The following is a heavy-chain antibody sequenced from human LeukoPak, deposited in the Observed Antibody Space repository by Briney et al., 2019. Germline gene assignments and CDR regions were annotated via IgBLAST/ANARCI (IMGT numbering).Heavy chain of an antibody. Sequence: PGGPLRLSCAASGFTFSTYSMNWVRQAPGKGLEWVSSISSSSSYIYYADSVKGRFTISRDNAKDSLYLQMNGLRAEDTAVYYCARDRSASIAVVTAEIDYWGQGTLVTVSS. CDR1: GFTFSTYS. V-gene: IGHV3-21*01. D-gene: IGHD6-19*01. J-gene: IGHJ4*02. CDR2: ISSSSSYI. CDR3: ARDRSASIAVVTAEIDY.